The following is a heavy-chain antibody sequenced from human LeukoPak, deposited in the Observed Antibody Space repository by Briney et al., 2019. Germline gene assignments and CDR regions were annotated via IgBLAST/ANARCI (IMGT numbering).Heavy chain of an antibody. Sequence: PGGSLRLSCAASGFTFSDYPMNWIRQAPGKGLEWVSNIRATSTTLYYQDYYADSVKGRFTTSRDDAKNPLYLQMDSLRVEDTAVYYCAKGGDTRSGWYIDYWGQGTLVTVSS. CDR3: AKGGDTRSGWYIDY. D-gene: IGHD6-19*01. CDR2: IRATSTTL. J-gene: IGHJ4*02. V-gene: IGHV3-48*01. CDR1: GFTFSDYP.